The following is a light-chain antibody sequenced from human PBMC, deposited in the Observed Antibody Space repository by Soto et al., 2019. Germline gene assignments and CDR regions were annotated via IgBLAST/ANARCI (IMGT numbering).Light chain of an antibody. V-gene: IGLV1-40*01. CDR2: GNS. CDR1: SSNIGAGYD. J-gene: IGLJ3*02. CDR3: RSYDSSLSGWV. Sequence: QSVLTQPPSVSGAPGQRVTISCTGSSSNIGAGYDVHWYQQLPGTAPKLLIYGNSNRPSGVPDRFSGSKSGTSASLAITGLQAEDEAEYYCRSYDSSLSGWVFGGGTKLTVL.